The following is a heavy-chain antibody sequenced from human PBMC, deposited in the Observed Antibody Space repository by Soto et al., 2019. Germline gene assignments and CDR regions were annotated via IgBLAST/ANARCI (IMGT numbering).Heavy chain of an antibody. J-gene: IGHJ6*03. D-gene: IGHD3-3*01. CDR3: AKLGYYDFWSGYPYYYYYYMDV. Sequence: GSLRLSCAASGFTFSSDAMSWVRQAPGKGLEWVSAISGSGGSTYYADSVKGRFTISRDNSKNTLYLQMNSLRAEDTAVYYCAKLGYYDFWSGYPYYYYYYMDVWGKGTTVSVSS. CDR2: ISGSGGST. V-gene: IGHV3-23*01. CDR1: GFTFSSDA.